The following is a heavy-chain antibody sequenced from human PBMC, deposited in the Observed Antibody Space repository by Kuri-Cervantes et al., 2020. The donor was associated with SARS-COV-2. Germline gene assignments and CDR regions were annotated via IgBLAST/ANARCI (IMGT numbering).Heavy chain of an antibody. CDR3: ECALDTAYYFDY. CDR2: IYYSWST. D-gene: IGHD1-1*01. V-gene: IGHV4-39*07. J-gene: IGHJ4*02. Sequence: ESLKISCTVSGGSISSSSYYWGWIRQPPGKGLEWIGSIYYSWSTYYNPSLKSRVTISVDTSKNQFSLKMSSVTAADTAVYYCECALDTAYYFDYWGQGTLVTVSS. CDR1: GGSISSSSYY.